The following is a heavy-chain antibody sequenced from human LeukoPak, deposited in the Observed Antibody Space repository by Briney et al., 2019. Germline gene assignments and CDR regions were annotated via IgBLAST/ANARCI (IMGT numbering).Heavy chain of an antibody. CDR1: GFIVSSNY. CDR2: IYSSGST. J-gene: IGHJ4*02. D-gene: IGHD1-26*01. CDR3: ARGGGHYGVDY. Sequence: GGSLRLSCAASGFIVSSNYMNWVRQAPGKGLEWVSVIYSSGSTYYAGSVKGRFTISRDTSKNTLYLRMNSLRPEDTAVYYCARGGGHYGVDYWGQGTLVTVSS. V-gene: IGHV3-66*02.